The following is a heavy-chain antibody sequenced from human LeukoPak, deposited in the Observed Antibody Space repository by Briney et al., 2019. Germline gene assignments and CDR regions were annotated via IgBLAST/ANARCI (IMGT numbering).Heavy chain of an antibody. CDR1: GFTFSSYG. CDR3: AKVDGDYPFDY. V-gene: IGHV3-30*18. CDR2: ISYDESNK. J-gene: IGHJ4*02. D-gene: IGHD4-17*01. Sequence: GGSLRLSCAASGFTFSSYGMHWVRQAPGKGLEWVAVISYDESNKYYADSVKGRFTISRDNSKDTLYLQMNSLRAEDTAVYYCAKVDGDYPFDYWGQGTLVTVSS.